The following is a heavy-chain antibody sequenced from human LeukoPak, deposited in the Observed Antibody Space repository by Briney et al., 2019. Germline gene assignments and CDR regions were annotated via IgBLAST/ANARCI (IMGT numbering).Heavy chain of an antibody. CDR1: GGSISSYY. J-gene: IGHJ2*01. CDR3: ARVHYDFWSGYPTLWYFDL. Sequence: PSETLSLTCTVSGGSISSYYWSWIRQPPGKGLEWIGYIYYSGSTNYNPSLKSRVTISVDTSKNQFSLKLSSVTAADTAVYYCARVHYDFWSGYPTLWYFDLWGRGTLVTVSP. D-gene: IGHD3-3*01. CDR2: IYYSGST. V-gene: IGHV4-59*01.